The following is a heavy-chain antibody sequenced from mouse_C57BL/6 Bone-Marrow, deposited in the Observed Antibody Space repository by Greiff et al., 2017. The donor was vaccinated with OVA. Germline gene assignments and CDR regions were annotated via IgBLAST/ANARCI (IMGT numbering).Heavy chain of an antibody. Sequence: QVQLQQSGPELVKPGASVKISCKASGYSFTSYYIHWVKQRPGQGLEWIGWIYPGSGNTKYNEKFKGKATLTADTSSSTAYMQLSSLTSGDSAVYYCAFYSNYVFFFDYWGQGTTLTVSS. D-gene: IGHD2-5*01. CDR3: AFYSNYVFFFDY. J-gene: IGHJ2*01. V-gene: IGHV1-66*01. CDR1: GYSFTSYY. CDR2: IYPGSGNT.